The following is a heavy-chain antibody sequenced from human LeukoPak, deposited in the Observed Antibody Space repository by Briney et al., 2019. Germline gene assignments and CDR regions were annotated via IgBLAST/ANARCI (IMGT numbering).Heavy chain of an antibody. CDR3: AKDHYGDYSHAFDI. V-gene: IGHV3-9*01. CDR1: GFTFSSYA. CDR2: ISWNSGSI. J-gene: IGHJ3*02. Sequence: GGSLRLSCAASGFTFSSYALSWVRQAPGKGLEWVSGISWNSGSIDYADPVKGRFTISRDNAKNSLYLQMNSLRAEDTALYYCAKDHYGDYSHAFDIWGQGTMVTVSS. D-gene: IGHD4-17*01.